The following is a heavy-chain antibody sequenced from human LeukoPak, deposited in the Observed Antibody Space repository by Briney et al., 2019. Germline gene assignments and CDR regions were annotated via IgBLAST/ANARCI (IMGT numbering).Heavy chain of an antibody. CDR2: ISSSSSTI. CDR1: GFTFSSYS. V-gene: IGHV3-48*02. J-gene: IGHJ6*03. CDR3: ARLSEPHYYYYYYMDV. Sequence: GGSLRLSCAASGFTFSSYSMNWVRQAPGKGLEWVSYISSSSSTIYYADSVKGRFTTSSDNAKNSLYLQMLTLRDADTAVYYCARLSEPHYYYYYYMDVWGKGTTVTVSS.